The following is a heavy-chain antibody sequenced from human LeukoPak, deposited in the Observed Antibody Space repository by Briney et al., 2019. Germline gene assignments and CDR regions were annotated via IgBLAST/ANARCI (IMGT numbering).Heavy chain of an antibody. D-gene: IGHD4-17*01. CDR1: GFTLSSYA. J-gene: IGHJ4*02. CDR2: ISTRGGST. CDR3: VKDLGYGDGLWASPFDY. Sequence: PGGSLRLSCSVSGFTLSSYAMHWVRQAPGKELEYVSAISTRGGSTYYADSVKGRFTISRDNSKNTLYLQMSSLRAEDTAVYYCVKDLGYGDGLWASPFDYWGQGTLVTVSS. V-gene: IGHV3-64D*06.